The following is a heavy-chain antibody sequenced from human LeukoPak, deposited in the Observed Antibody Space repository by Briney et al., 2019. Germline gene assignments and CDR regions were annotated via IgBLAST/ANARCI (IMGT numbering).Heavy chain of an antibody. V-gene: IGHV4-59*08. CDR2: IYYSGST. J-gene: IGHJ4*02. CDR1: GGSISSYY. Sequence: PSETLSLTCTVSGGSISSYYWSWIRQPPGKGLEWIGYIYYSGSTNYNPSLKSRVTISVDTSKNQFSLKLSSVTAADTAVYYCARTYGDYEGALDYWGQGTLVTVSS. D-gene: IGHD4-17*01. CDR3: ARTYGDYEGALDY.